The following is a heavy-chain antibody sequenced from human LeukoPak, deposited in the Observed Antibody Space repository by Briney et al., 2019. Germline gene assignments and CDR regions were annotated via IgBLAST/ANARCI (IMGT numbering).Heavy chain of an antibody. J-gene: IGHJ4*02. D-gene: IGHD3-22*01. Sequence: ASVKVSCKVSGYTLTELSMHWVRQAPGKGLEWMGGFDPEDGETTYAQKFQGRVTMTEDTSTDTAYMELSSLRSEDTAVYYCATDPTYYYDSKWSYWGQGTLVTVSS. CDR1: GYTLTELS. CDR2: FDPEDGET. CDR3: ATDPTYYYDSKWSY. V-gene: IGHV1-24*01.